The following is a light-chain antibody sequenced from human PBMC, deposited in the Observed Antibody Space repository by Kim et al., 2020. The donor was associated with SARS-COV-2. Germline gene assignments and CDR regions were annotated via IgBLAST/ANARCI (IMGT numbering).Light chain of an antibody. CDR3: QQYNNWPLT. Sequence: VSPEESATLSCRASQSVSRHLAWYQQTPGQVPRLLIYDASTRATGIAARFSGSGSATEFTLTISSLQSEDFAVYYCQQYNNWPLTFGGGTKVDIK. CDR1: QSVSRH. V-gene: IGKV3-15*01. J-gene: IGKJ4*01. CDR2: DAS.